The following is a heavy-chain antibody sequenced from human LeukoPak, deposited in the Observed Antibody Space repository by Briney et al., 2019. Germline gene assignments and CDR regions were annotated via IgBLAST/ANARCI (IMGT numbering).Heavy chain of an antibody. CDR2: ISYDGSNK. V-gene: IGHV3-30*18. Sequence: GGSLRLSCAASGFTFSSYGMHWVRQAPGKGLEWVAVISYDGSNKYYADSVKGRFTISRDNSKNTLYLQMNSLRAEDTAVYYCAKELLWLGEPNREVDYWGQGTLVTVSS. J-gene: IGHJ4*02. D-gene: IGHD3-10*01. CDR1: GFTFSSYG. CDR3: AKELLWLGEPNREVDY.